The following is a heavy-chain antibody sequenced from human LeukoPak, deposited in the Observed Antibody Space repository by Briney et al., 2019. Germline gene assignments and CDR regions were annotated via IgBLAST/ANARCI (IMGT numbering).Heavy chain of an antibody. Sequence: PGGSLRLSCAASGFTFSSYAMTWVRQAPRKGLEWVSTIGGGSNSPFYAASVKGRFTISRDNSKNTLYLQMNSLRAEDTALYYCAKNRRDYGSYWYYFDSWGQGTLVTVSS. D-gene: IGHD4-17*01. CDR1: GFTFSSYA. CDR2: IGGGSNSP. J-gene: IGHJ4*02. V-gene: IGHV3-23*01. CDR3: AKNRRDYGSYWYYFDS.